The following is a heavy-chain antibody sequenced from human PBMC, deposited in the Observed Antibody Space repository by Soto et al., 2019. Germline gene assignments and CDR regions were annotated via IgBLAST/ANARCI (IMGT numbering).Heavy chain of an antibody. D-gene: IGHD3-9*01. CDR3: ARGTFYDIPEYFDY. J-gene: IGHJ4*02. CDR2: TNWHGGST. V-gene: IGHV3-20*01. Sequence: EVQLVESGGGVVRPGGSLRLSCAASGFTFDAYGMSWVRQAPGKGLEWVSGTNWHGGSTGYADSVKGRFTISRDNAKNSLYLQMNSLRAEDTALYHCARGTFYDIPEYFDYWGQGTLVTVSS. CDR1: GFTFDAYG.